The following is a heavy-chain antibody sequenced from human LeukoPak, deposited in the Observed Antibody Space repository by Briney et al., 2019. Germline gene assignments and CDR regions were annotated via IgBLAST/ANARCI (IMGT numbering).Heavy chain of an antibody. J-gene: IGHJ3*02. CDR2: IYYSGST. V-gene: IGHV4-39*07. D-gene: IGHD6-19*01. CDR3: ASYGGGWYALFDI. CDR1: GGSISSGGYY. Sequence: SETLSLTCTVSGGSISSGGYYWSWIRQPPGKGLEWIGSIYYSGSTYYNPSLKSRVTISVDTSKNQFSLNLSSVTAADTAVYYCASYGGGWYALFDIWGKGTMVTVSS.